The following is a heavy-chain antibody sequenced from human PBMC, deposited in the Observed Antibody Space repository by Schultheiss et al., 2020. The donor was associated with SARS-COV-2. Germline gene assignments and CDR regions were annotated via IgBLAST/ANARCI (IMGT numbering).Heavy chain of an antibody. CDR2: INIDGTEK. V-gene: IGHV3-7*01. CDR3: AREVGNDYIWGSYRSFDY. J-gene: IGHJ4*02. CDR1: GFTFSDYW. D-gene: IGHD3-16*02. Sequence: GGSLRLSCAASGFTFSDYWMSWVRQAPGKGLQWVANINIDGTEKHYVESVEGRFTISRDNAKNSLYLQMNSLRDEDTAVYYCAREVGNDYIWGSYRSFDYWGQGTLVIVSS.